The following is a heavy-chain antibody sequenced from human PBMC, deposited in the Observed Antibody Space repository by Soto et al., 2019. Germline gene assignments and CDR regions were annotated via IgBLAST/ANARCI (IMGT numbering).Heavy chain of an antibody. D-gene: IGHD3-22*01. CDR2: INPSGGST. Sequence: ASVKGSCKASGYTFTSDYMHWVRQAPGQGLEWMGIINPSGGSTSYAQKFQGRVTMTRDTSTSTVYMELSSLRSEDTAVYYCARNPLHDSSGYYYLGTYFDYWGQGTLVTVSS. V-gene: IGHV1-46*01. CDR3: ARNPLHDSSGYYYLGTYFDY. J-gene: IGHJ4*02. CDR1: GYTFTSDY.